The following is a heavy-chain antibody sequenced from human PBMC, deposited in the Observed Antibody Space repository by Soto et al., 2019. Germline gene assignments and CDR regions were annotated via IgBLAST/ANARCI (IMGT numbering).Heavy chain of an antibody. J-gene: IGHJ4*02. D-gene: IGHD6-13*01. V-gene: IGHV3-23*01. CDR2: ISHDGERI. CDR3: AKDHRPGYDNVWQYFDF. CDR1: GFTLPNHA. Sequence: EVQLLESGGGSVQPGGSLRLSCATSGFTLPNHAMSWVRQAPGKGLEWVSGISHDGERISYADSVKGRFTISRDSDRLYLQMNSLRAEHTATYHCAKDHRPGYDNVWQYFDFWGQGVLVSVSS.